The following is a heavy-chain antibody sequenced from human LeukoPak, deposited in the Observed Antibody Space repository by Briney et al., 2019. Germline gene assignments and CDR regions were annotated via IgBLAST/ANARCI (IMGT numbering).Heavy chain of an antibody. CDR1: GVSISSYY. Sequence: SETLSLTCTVSGVSISSYYRSWIRQPPGKGLEWIGRIYTSGSTKYHPSLQRRVTMSVETSNNQFSLKLSSVTAADTAVYYCAREMYGSTMIVDRWGQGTLVTVSS. V-gene: IGHV4-4*07. J-gene: IGHJ4*02. CDR2: IYTSGST. CDR3: AREMYGSTMIVDR. D-gene: IGHD3-22*01.